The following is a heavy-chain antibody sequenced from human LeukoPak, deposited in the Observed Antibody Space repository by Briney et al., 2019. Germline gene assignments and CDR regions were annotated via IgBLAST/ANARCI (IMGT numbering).Heavy chain of an antibody. D-gene: IGHD1-26*01. V-gene: IGHV1-8*01. CDR3: ARSSGSSNYYYYGMDV. J-gene: IGHJ6*02. CDR1: GYTFTSYD. Sequence: ASVKVSCKASGYTFTSYDINWVRQATGQGLEWMGWMNPSSGNTGYAQKFQGRVTMTRNTSISTAYMELSSLRSEDTAVYYCARSSGSSNYYYYGMDVWGQGTTVTVSS. CDR2: MNPSSGNT.